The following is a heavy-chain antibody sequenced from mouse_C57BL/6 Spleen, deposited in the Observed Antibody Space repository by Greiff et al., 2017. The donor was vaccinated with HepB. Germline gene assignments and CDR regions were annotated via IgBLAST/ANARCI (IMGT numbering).Heavy chain of an antibody. Sequence: EVKLVESGGGLVKPGGSLKLSCAASGFTFSSYAMSWVRQTPEKRLEWVATISDGGSYTYYPDNVKGRFTISRDNAKNNLYLQMSHLKSEDTAMYYCARGGGYFDYWGQGTTLTVSP. CDR1: GFTFSSYA. J-gene: IGHJ2*01. CDR2: ISDGGSYT. CDR3: ARGGGYFDY. V-gene: IGHV5-4*03.